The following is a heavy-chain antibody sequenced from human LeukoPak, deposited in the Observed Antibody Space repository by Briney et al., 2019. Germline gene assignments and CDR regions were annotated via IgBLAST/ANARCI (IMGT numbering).Heavy chain of an antibody. CDR1: GLTFSSSG. CDR2: INHDGTNT. V-gene: IGHV3-30*02. CDR3: TNFDY. Sequence: GGSLRLSCTASGLTFSSSGMHWVRQAPGKGLDRVSLINHDGTNTFYADSVKGRFTISRDNSQNTLYLQMNSLRGEDTAVYYCTNFDYWGQGTLVTVSS. J-gene: IGHJ4*02.